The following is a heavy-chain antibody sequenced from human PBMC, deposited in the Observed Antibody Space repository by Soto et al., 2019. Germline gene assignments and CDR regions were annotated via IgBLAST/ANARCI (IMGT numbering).Heavy chain of an antibody. D-gene: IGHD6-13*01. CDR3: ARGGLQHALDV. V-gene: IGHV3-74*03. CDR2: VNTDGTDT. J-gene: IGHJ6*02. Sequence: EVQLVESGGGLVQPGGSLRLSCAASGFTFSNSWMYWVRQAPGKGLVWVSRVNTDGTDTTHADSVKGRFTISRDNAENTLYLQMNSLRAEDTAVYYCARGGLQHALDVWGQGSTVTVSS. CDR1: GFTFSNSW.